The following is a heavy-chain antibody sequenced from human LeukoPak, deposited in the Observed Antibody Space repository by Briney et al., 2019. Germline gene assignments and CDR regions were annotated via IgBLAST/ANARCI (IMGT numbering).Heavy chain of an antibody. J-gene: IGHJ4*02. CDR2: ITWNGFST. Sequence: GGPLRLSCEASGFTFDDYAMHWVRQTPEKGLEWLGLITWNGFSTYYADSVRGRFTISRDNSKNSLYLQMNSLSTDDTALYYCAKDYGYSNDWYLIDYWGQGTLVTVPS. D-gene: IGHD6-19*01. CDR3: AKDYGYSNDWYLIDY. CDR1: GFTFDDYA. V-gene: IGHV3-43D*03.